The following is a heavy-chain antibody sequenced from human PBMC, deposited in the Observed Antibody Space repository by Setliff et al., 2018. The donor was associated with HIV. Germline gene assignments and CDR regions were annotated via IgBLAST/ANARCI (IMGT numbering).Heavy chain of an antibody. CDR1: GYTFTGYY. CDR2: INPNSGGT. CDR3: ARDLYILTDPSPFDY. V-gene: IGHV1-2*02. D-gene: IGHD3-9*01. J-gene: IGHJ4*02. Sequence: GASVKVSCKASGYTFTGYYMHWVRQAPGQGLEWMGWINPNSGGTTYAQKFQGRVTMTRDTSTSTAYMELRSLRSDDTAVYYCARDLYILTDPSPFDYLGQGTLVTVSS.